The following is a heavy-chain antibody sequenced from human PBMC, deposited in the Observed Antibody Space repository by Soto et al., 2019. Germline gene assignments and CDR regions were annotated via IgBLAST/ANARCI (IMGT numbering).Heavy chain of an antibody. J-gene: IGHJ4*02. D-gene: IGHD6-13*01. V-gene: IGHV1-24*01. CDR3: ATDLSLSPSIAAAGGFDY. CDR2: FGPEDGET. CDR1: GYTLTELS. Sequence: ASVKVSCKVSGYTLTELSMHWVRQAPGKGLEWMGGFGPEDGETIYTQKFQGRVTMTEDTSTDTAYMELSSLRSEDTAVYYCATDLSLSPSIAAAGGFDYWGQGTLVTVSS.